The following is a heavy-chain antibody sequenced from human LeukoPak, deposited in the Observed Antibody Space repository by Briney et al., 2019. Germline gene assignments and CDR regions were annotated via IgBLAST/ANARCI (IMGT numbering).Heavy chain of an antibody. V-gene: IGHV1-2*02. D-gene: IGHD3-22*01. CDR3: ARDGYYYVGNAFDI. J-gene: IGHJ3*02. CDR2: INPNSGGT. CDR1: GYTFSGYY. Sequence: GASVKVSCKASGYTFSGYYMNWVRQAPGQGLEWRGWINPNSGGTNYAQKFQGRVTMTRDTSISTAYMELSRLRSDDTAVYYCARDGYYYVGNAFDIWGQGTMVTVSS.